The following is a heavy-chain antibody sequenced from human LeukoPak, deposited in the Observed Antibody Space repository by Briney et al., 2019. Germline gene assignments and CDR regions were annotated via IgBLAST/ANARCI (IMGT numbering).Heavy chain of an antibody. Sequence: GGSLRRSCAASESTFSKFWMHWVRQAPGKGLVWVSGINRDGSTTTYADSVKGRFTVSRDNAKNTLYLQMNSLRAEDTAVYYCARGNYYGMDVWGQGTTVTVSS. D-gene: IGHD2/OR15-2a*01. CDR1: ESTFSKFW. CDR3: ARGNYYGMDV. V-gene: IGHV3-74*03. J-gene: IGHJ6*02. CDR2: INRDGSTT.